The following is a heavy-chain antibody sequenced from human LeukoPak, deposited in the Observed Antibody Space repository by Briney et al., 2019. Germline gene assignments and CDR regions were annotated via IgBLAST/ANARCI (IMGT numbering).Heavy chain of an antibody. V-gene: IGHV1-2*02. CDR3: ARADSNSGRSLDH. Sequence: GASMNVSFKASGYTFSGYYIHWVRQAPGQGLEWMGWINPNSGDTHYTQKFQGSVTMPRDTSINTAYMEVSSLRSDDTAVYYCARADSNSGRSLDHWGQGTLVTVSS. CDR2: INPNSGDT. J-gene: IGHJ4*02. D-gene: IGHD3-10*01. CDR1: GYTFSGYY.